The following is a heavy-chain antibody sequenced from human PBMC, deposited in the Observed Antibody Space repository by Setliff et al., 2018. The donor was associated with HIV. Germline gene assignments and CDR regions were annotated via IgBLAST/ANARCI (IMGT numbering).Heavy chain of an antibody. Sequence: ASETLSLTCTVSGDSFSNYYWSWIRQPPGKGLEWIGYVFHTGSATYNPSLKSRVSISVDRSTNRFSLMLHSVTAADTAVYYCARGPSGGGFYYMDVWGKGTTVTVSS. J-gene: IGHJ6*03. CDR1: GDSFSNYY. CDR3: ARGPSGGGFYYMDV. D-gene: IGHD2-15*01. CDR2: VFHTGSA. V-gene: IGHV4-59*01.